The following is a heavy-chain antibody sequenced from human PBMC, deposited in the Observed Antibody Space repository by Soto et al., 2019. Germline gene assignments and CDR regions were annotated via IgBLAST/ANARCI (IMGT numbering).Heavy chain of an antibody. Sequence: WIGQPAGGGLEWIGRINSVGNTNYTPSLKSRVTMSVFPSSKHFSLNLTSVTVTDTASYFCAMSRRLANWFDSWGPGIQVTVSS. J-gene: IGHJ5*01. CDR2: INSVGNT. D-gene: IGHD6-25*01. CDR3: AMSRRLANWFDS. V-gene: IGHV4-4*07.